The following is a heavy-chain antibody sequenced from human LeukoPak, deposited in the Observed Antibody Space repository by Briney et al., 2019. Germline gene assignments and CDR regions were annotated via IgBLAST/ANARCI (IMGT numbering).Heavy chain of an antibody. V-gene: IGHV5-51*01. CDR2: IYPGDSDT. J-gene: IGHJ5*02. CDR3: ARHCSGGSCFGWFDP. CDR1: GYRFTSYW. D-gene: IGHD2-15*01. Sequence: GASLKISCKGSGYRFTSYWIGWVRQMPGKGLEWMGIIYPGDSDTRYSPSFQGQVTISADKSISTAYLQWSSLKASDTAMYYCARHCSGGSCFGWFDPWGQGTLVTVSS.